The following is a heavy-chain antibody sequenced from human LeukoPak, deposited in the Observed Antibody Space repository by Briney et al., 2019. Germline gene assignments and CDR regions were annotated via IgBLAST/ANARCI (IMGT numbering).Heavy chain of an antibody. V-gene: IGHV1-3*01. CDR3: ASRIPTGGDSSGYYYVQGCTY. CDR1: GYTFTSYA. CDR2: INAGNGNT. D-gene: IGHD3-22*01. J-gene: IGHJ4*02. Sequence: ASVKVSCKASGYTFTSYAMHWVRQAPGQRLEWVGWINAGNGNTKYSQKFQGRVTITRDTSASTAYMELSSLRSEDTAVYYCASRIPTGGDSSGYYYVQGCTYWGQGTLVTVSS.